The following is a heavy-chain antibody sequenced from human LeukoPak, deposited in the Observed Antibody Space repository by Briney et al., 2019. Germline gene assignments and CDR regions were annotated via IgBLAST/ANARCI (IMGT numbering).Heavy chain of an antibody. CDR2: IWYDGSKK. J-gene: IGHJ4*02. V-gene: IGHV3-33*01. D-gene: IGHD2-2*01. CDR1: GFTFSSDG. Sequence: GRSRRLSCAASGFTFSSDGMHWDRQAPGKGLEWLAVIWYDGSKKYYADSVKGRFTISRDNSKNTLYLQMNSLRAEDTAVYYCAREFIGYCSSTSCFSFGYWGQGTLVTVSS. CDR3: AREFIGYCSSTSCFSFGY.